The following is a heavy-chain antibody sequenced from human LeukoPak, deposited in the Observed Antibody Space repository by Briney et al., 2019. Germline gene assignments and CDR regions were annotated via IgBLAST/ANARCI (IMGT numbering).Heavy chain of an antibody. J-gene: IGHJ4*02. V-gene: IGHV3-7*03. CDR2: INSDGSEG. Sequence: GGSLRLSCAVSGFTFSGFWMSWSRRAPGKGLEWVASINSDGSEGYYADVVKGRFTISRDNAKNSLYLQMNSLRAEDTAVYYCASGLELDYWGQGTLITVSS. CDR1: GFTFSGFW. CDR3: ASGLELDY.